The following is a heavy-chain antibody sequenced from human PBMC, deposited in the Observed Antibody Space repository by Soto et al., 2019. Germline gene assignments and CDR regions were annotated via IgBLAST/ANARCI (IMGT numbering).Heavy chain of an antibody. D-gene: IGHD3-10*01. CDR1: GYTFINYG. CDR2: ISPYNDNT. Sequence: VASVNVSCKSSGYTFINYGISWVRQAPGQGLEWMGWISPYNDNTNYPQKFQGRVTLTTDTFTNTAYMELRNLRSDDAAVYYCARLTLVRGMIITRPIDYWGQGTRFIVSS. J-gene: IGHJ4*02. CDR3: ARLTLVRGMIITRPIDY. V-gene: IGHV1-18*01.